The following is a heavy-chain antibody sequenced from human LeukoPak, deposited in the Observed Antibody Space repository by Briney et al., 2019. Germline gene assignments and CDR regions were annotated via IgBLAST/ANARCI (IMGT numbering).Heavy chain of an antibody. CDR2: INPNSGGT. J-gene: IGHJ6*03. V-gene: IGHV1-2*02. D-gene: IGHD1-26*01. CDR3: ARDGFSGSYFYYYYYMDV. CDR1: GYTFTGYY. Sequence: VKVSCKASGYTFTGYYMHWVRQAPGQGLEWMGWINPNSGGTNYAQKFQGRVTMTRDTSISTAYMELSRLRSDDTAVYYCARDGFSGSYFYYYYYMDVWGKGTTVTSSS.